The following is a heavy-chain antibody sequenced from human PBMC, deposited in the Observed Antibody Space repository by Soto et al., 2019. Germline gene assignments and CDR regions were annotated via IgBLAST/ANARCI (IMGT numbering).Heavy chain of an antibody. D-gene: IGHD1-26*01. CDR3: ARFSGSYTRGLDY. J-gene: IGHJ4*02. V-gene: IGHV3-72*01. Sequence: EVQLVESGGGLVQPGGSLRLSHAASGFTFSDHYMDWVRQAPGKGLEWVGRSRNKANSYSTEYAASVKGRFTISRDESKNSLYLQMNSLKTEDTAVYYCARFSGSYTRGLDYWGQGTLVTVSS. CDR2: SRNKANSYST. CDR1: GFTFSDHY.